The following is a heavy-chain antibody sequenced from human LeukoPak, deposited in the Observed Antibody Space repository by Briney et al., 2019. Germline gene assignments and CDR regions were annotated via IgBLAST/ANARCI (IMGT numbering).Heavy chain of an antibody. V-gene: IGHV1-18*01. CDR2: ISAYNGNT. Sequence: GASVKVSCKASGYTFTSYGISWVRQAPGQGLEWMGWISAYNGNTNYAQKLQGRVTMTTDTSTSTAYMELRSLRSDDTAVYYCATISPHYYDSSVGPGGYYYYMDVWGKGTTVTVSS. D-gene: IGHD3-22*01. CDR1: GYTFTSYG. J-gene: IGHJ6*03. CDR3: ATISPHYYDSSVGPGGYYYYMDV.